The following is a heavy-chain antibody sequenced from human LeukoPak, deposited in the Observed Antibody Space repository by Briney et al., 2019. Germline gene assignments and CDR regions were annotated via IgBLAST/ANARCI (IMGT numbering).Heavy chain of an antibody. J-gene: IGHJ4*02. CDR3: ARALESGNSDAGF. CDR2: IEQDGSAK. D-gene: IGHD4-23*01. CDR1: GFTFSRYW. Sequence: GGSLRLSCATSGFTFSRYWMTWVRQAPGKGLEWVANIEQDGSAKYYVDSVRGRFTISRDNAKNSLYLQMNSLRAEDTAVYYCARALESGNSDAGFWGQGTLVTVSS. V-gene: IGHV3-7*04.